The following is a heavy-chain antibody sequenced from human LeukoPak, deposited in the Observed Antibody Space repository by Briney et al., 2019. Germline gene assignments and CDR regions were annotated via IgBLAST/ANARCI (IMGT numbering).Heavy chain of an antibody. Sequence: TGGSLRLSCAASGFTFSSYAMHWVRQAPGKGLEWVAVISYDGSNKYYADSVKGRFTISRDNSKNTLYLQMNSLRAEDTAVYYCAREPPSGYVLDYWGQGTLVTVSS. V-gene: IGHV3-30-3*01. CDR2: ISYDGSNK. CDR1: GFTFSSYA. D-gene: IGHD5-12*01. J-gene: IGHJ4*02. CDR3: AREPPSGYVLDY.